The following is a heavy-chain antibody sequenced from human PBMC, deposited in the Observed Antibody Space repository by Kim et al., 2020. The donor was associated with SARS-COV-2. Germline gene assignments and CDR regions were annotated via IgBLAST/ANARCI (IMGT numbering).Heavy chain of an antibody. D-gene: IGHD4-17*01. CDR3: ANGRSATVTTPPDY. CDR2: ISYDGSNK. CDR1: GFTFSSYD. Sequence: GGSLRLSCAASGFTFSSYDMHWVRQAPGKGLEWVAVISYDGSNKYYADSVKGRFTISRDNSKNTLYLQMNSLRAEDTAVYYCANGRSATVTTPPDYWGQGTLVTVSS. V-gene: IGHV3-30*18. J-gene: IGHJ4*02.